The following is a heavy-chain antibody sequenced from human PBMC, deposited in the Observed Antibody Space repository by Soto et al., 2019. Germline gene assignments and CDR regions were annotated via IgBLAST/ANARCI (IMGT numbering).Heavy chain of an antibody. V-gene: IGHV3-30-3*01. CDR1: GFTFSSYS. CDR2: ISYDGSNK. D-gene: IGHD3-10*01. J-gene: IGHJ6*02. Sequence: PGGALRVSCADSGFTFSSYSMHWVRQAPGKGLEWVAVISYDGSNKYYADSVKGRFTISRDNSKTTLYLQMNSLRAEDTAVYYCARDPPITMVRGVIIGDYYYYGMDVWGQGTTVTVSS. CDR3: ARDPPITMVRGVIIGDYYYYGMDV.